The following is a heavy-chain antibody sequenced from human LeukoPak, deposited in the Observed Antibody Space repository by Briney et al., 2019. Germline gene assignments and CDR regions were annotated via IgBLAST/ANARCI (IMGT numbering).Heavy chain of an antibody. Sequence: GGSRRLSCAASGFTFSSYGMSWVRQAPGKGLEWVSAICGSGGSTYYADSVKGRFTISRDNSKNTLYLQMNSLRAEDTAVYYCAKDPNYYDSSGYRYWGQGTLVTVSS. CDR3: AKDPNYYDSSGYRY. V-gene: IGHV3-23*01. CDR1: GFTFSSYG. J-gene: IGHJ4*02. CDR2: ICGSGGST. D-gene: IGHD3-22*01.